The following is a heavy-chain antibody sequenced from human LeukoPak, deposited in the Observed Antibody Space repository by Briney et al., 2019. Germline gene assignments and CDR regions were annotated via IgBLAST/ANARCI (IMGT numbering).Heavy chain of an antibody. CDR2: IRFDGSNN. J-gene: IGHJ4*02. Sequence: GGSLRLSCVVSGFTFSTYGMHWVRQAPGKGLEWVAFIRFDGSNNYYADSVNGRFTISRDNSKNPLYLQMNSLRVEDTSVYYCATLLVADLFDCWGQGTLVTVSS. D-gene: IGHD5-12*01. CDR3: ATLLVADLFDC. V-gene: IGHV3-30*02. CDR1: GFTFSTYG.